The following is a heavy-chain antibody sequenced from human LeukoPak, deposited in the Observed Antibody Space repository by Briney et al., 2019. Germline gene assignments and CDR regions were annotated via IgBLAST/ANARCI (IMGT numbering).Heavy chain of an antibody. J-gene: IGHJ6*02. CDR3: ARLNRRSSGWFYYYYGMDV. Sequence: PGRSPTLSCAASEFTFTTYGMHWVRQAPGKGLEWVAIISYDGTNKYYADSVRGRFTISRDNAKNSLYLQMNSLRAEDTAVYYCARLNRRSSGWFYYYYGMDVWGQGTTVTVSS. V-gene: IGHV3-30*12. D-gene: IGHD6-19*01. CDR2: ISYDGTNK. CDR1: EFTFTTYG.